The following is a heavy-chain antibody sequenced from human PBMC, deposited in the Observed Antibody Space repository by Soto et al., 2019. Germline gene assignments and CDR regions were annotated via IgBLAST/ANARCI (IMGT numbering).Heavy chain of an antibody. D-gene: IGHD2-21*01. CDR2: ISGSGDST. CDR3: AKTPEGGAIYYMDA. CDR1: GFTFSSYA. V-gene: IGHV3-23*01. J-gene: IGHJ6*03. Sequence: GGSLRLSCAVSGFTFSSYAMTWARQAPGKGLEWVSGISGSGDSTYYAGSVEVRFTISRDNSKNKLYLEMNSLRAEDTAVYYCAKTPEGGAIYYMDAWGKGTTVTVSS.